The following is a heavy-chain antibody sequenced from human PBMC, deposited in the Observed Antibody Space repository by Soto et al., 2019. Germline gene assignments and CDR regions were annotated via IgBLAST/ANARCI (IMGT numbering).Heavy chain of an antibody. J-gene: IGHJ3*02. V-gene: IGHV1-58*01. CDR3: AAEYSSSSSDAFDI. D-gene: IGHD6-13*01. Sequence: QMPLVQSGPEVKKPGTSVKVSCKASGFTFTSSAVQWVRQARGQRLEWIGWIVVGSGNTNYAQKFQERVTITRDMSTSTAYMELSSLRSEDTAVYYCAAEYSSSSSDAFDIWGQGTMVTVSS. CDR2: IVVGSGNT. CDR1: GFTFTSSA.